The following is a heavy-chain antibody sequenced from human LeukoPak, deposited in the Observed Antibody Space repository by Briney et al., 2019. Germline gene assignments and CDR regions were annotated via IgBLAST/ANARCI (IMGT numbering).Heavy chain of an antibody. V-gene: IGHV1-69*13. J-gene: IGHJ4*02. CDR1: GGTFSSCA. CDR3: ARAGLNIVVVPAATGFDY. CDR2: IIPIFGTA. D-gene: IGHD2-2*01. Sequence: GASVKVSCKASGGTFSSCAISWVRQAPGQGLEWMGGIIPIFGTANYAQKFQGRVTITADESTSTAYMELSSLRSEDTAVYYCARAGLNIVVVPAATGFDYWGQGTLVTVSS.